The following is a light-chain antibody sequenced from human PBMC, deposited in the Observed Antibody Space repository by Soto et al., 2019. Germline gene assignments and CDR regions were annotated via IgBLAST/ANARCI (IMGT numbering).Light chain of an antibody. Sequence: QSVLTQPPSASGSPGQSVTISCTGTSSDIGGYNSVSWYQQHPGKAPRLMIYEVNNRPLGVPDRFSGSKSGYTASLTVSGLQTEDEAFYYCSSSAGIYHYLVFGGGTKLTVL. V-gene: IGLV2-8*01. CDR2: EVN. CDR1: SSDIGGYNS. J-gene: IGLJ3*02. CDR3: SSSAGIYHYLV.